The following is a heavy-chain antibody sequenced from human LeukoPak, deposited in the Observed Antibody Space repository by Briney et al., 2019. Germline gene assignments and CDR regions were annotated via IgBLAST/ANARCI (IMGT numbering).Heavy chain of an antibody. CDR3: ARERIGDDAFDI. D-gene: IGHD2-15*01. V-gene: IGHV3-48*03. Sequence: GGSLRLSCAASGFTFSSYEMNWVGQAPGKGLEWVSYISSSGSTIYYADSVKGRFTISRDNDKNSLYLQMNSLRAEDTAVYYCARERIGDDAFDIWGQGTMVTASS. CDR2: ISSSGSTI. J-gene: IGHJ3*02. CDR1: GFTFSSYE.